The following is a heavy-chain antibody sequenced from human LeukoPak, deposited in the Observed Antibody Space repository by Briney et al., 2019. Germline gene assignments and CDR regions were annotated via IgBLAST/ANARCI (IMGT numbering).Heavy chain of an antibody. Sequence: PGGSLRLSCAASGFTFDDYAMHWVRQAPGKGLEWVSGISWNSGSIGYADSVKGRFTISRDNAKNSLYLQMNSLRAEDTALYYCAKDTPSIAVGDYVPGVGYGMDVWGQGTTVTVSS. D-gene: IGHD4-17*01. V-gene: IGHV3-9*01. CDR1: GFTFDDYA. CDR2: ISWNSGSI. CDR3: AKDTPSIAVGDYVPGVGYGMDV. J-gene: IGHJ6*02.